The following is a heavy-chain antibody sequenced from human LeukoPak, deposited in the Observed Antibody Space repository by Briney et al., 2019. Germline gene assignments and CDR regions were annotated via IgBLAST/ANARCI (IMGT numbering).Heavy chain of an antibody. CDR1: GFTFSSYS. V-gene: IGHV3-48*04. Sequence: GGSLRLSCAASGFTFSSYSMNWVRQAPGKGLEWVSYISSSSSTIYYADSVKGRFTISRDNAKNSLYLQMNSLRAEDTAVYYCARSDCSGGSCYSDYWGQGTLVTVSS. J-gene: IGHJ4*02. CDR2: ISSSSSTI. CDR3: ARSDCSGGSCYSDY. D-gene: IGHD2-15*01.